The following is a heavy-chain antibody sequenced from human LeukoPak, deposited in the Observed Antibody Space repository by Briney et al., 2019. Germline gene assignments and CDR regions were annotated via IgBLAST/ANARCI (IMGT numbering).Heavy chain of an antibody. CDR3: VSTSLCFDY. Sequence: PSETLSLTCTVSGGSISNYYWSWIRQPPGKGLEWIGYIYHSGSTKYNPALKSRVTISVDTSKNQFSLKLNSVTAADTAVYYCVSTSLCFDYWGQGTLVTVSS. CDR2: IYHSGST. CDR1: GGSISNYY. J-gene: IGHJ4*02. D-gene: IGHD2-2*01. V-gene: IGHV4-59*01.